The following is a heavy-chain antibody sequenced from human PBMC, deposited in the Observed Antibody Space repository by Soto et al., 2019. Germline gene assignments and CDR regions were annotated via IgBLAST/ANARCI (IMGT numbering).Heavy chain of an antibody. J-gene: IGHJ3*02. D-gene: IGHD2-15*01. CDR3: AESGGSSGDAFDI. CDR2: IYYSGST. Sequence: PSETLCLTCTVSGGSIIGYCWSWIRQPPGKGLEWIGYIYYSGSTNYNPSLKSRVTISVDTSKNQFSLKLSSVTAADTAVYYCAESGGSSGDAFDIWGQGTMVTVSS. V-gene: IGHV4-59*01. CDR1: GGSIIGYC.